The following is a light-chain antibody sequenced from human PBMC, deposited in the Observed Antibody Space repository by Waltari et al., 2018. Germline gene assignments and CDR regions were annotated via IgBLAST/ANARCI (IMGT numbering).Light chain of an antibody. V-gene: IGLV2-14*01. J-gene: IGLJ1*01. Sequence: QSALTQPASVSGSPGQSITISCIGTSSDVVGYKYVSWYHQYPGTPPKHILYEVNNRPSGVSNRFSGSKSGNTASLTISGLQPEDEAAYFCDSYTSTSSLPYVFGTGTKVTVL. CDR3: DSYTSTSSLPYV. CDR1: SSDVVGYKY. CDR2: EVN.